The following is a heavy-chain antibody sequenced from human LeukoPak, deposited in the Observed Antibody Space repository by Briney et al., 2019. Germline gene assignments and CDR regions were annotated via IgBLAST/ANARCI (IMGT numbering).Heavy chain of an antibody. CDR2: IYHSGST. Sequence: PSETLSLTCTVSGYSISSGYYWGWIRQPPGKGLEWIGSIYHSGSTYYNPSLKSRVTISVDTSKNQFSLKLSSVTAADTAVYYCARGVRDYGDYVDYWGQGTLVTVSS. CDR3: ARGVRDYGDYVDY. CDR1: GYSISSGYY. J-gene: IGHJ4*02. V-gene: IGHV4-38-2*02. D-gene: IGHD4-17*01.